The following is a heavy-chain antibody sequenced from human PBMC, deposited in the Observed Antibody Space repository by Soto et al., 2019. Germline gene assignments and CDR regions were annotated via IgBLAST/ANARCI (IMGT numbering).Heavy chain of an antibody. CDR1: GFTFSSYG. Sequence: PGGSLRLSCAASGFTFSSYGMHWVRQAPGKGLEWVAVISYDGSNKYYAGSVKGRFTISRDNAKNSLFLQMNSLRADDTAVYYCARDILSGGAYPDSWGQGTKVTVSS. V-gene: IGHV3-30*03. CDR2: ISYDGSNK. D-gene: IGHD3-10*01. CDR3: ARDILSGGAYPDS. J-gene: IGHJ5*01.